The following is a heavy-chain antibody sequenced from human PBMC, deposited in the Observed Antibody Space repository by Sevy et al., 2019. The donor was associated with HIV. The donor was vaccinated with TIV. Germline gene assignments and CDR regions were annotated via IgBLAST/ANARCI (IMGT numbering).Heavy chain of an antibody. D-gene: IGHD3-16*02. CDR3: ARDHSYDYVWGSYRPDAFDI. CDR1: GFTFSSYS. Sequence: GGSLRLSCAASGFTFSSYSMNWVRQAPGKGLEWVSYISSSSSTIYYADSVKGRFTISRDNAKNSLYLQMNSLRDEDTAVYYCARDHSYDYVWGSYRPDAFDIWGQGTMVTVSS. CDR2: ISSSSSTI. V-gene: IGHV3-48*02. J-gene: IGHJ3*02.